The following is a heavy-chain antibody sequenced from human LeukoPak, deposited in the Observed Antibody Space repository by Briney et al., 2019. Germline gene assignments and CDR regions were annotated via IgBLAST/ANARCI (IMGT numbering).Heavy chain of an antibody. J-gene: IGHJ6*03. CDR1: GFTFSTYG. Sequence: GGSLRLSCAASGFTFSTYGMHWVRQAPGKGLEWVAFIRYDGSNKYYTDSVKGRFTIPRDDSKSTLYLQMNSLRAEDTAVYFCARDSDKYSGSRYYYYYYMDVWGKGTTVTVSS. V-gene: IGHV3-30*02. D-gene: IGHD1-26*01. CDR3: ARDSDKYSGSRYYYYYYMDV. CDR2: IRYDGSNK.